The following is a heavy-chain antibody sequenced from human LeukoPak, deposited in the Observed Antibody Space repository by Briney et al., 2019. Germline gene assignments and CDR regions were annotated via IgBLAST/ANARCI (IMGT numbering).Heavy chain of an antibody. CDR1: GYTFTSYD. J-gene: IGHJ5*02. V-gene: IGHV1-8*03. Sequence: ASVKVSCKASGYTFTSYDINWVRQATGQGLEWMGWMNPNSGNTGYAQKFQGRVTITRNTSISTAYMELSSLRSEDTAVYYCARSPWGYCSSTSCKDNWFDPWGQGTLATVSS. D-gene: IGHD2-2*01. CDR2: MNPNSGNT. CDR3: ARSPWGYCSSTSCKDNWFDP.